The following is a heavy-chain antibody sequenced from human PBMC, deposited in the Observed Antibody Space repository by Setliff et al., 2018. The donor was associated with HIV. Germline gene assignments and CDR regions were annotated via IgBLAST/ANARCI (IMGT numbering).Heavy chain of an antibody. CDR1: GGTFKNFA. Sequence: ASVKVSCKASGGTFKNFAINWVRQAPGQGLEWMGWISVHNDNSNYAQRFRDRVTMTTDIPTSTAYMELRGLRSDDTAVYYCARDVGYCTATSCQTGFDYWGQGTLVTVSS. CDR2: ISVHNDNS. CDR3: ARDVGYCTATSCQTGFDY. J-gene: IGHJ4*02. D-gene: IGHD2-8*02. V-gene: IGHV1-18*01.